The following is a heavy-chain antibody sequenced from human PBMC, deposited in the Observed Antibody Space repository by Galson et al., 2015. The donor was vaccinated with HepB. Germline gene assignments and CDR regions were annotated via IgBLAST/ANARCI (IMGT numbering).Heavy chain of an antibody. CDR3: ARARRGYSYEEVDY. Sequence: SVKVSCKASGGTFSSYAISWVRQAPGQGLEWMGGIIPILGIANYAQKFQGRVTITADKSTSTAYMELSSLRSEDTAVYYCARARRGYSYEEVDYWGQGTLVTVSS. CDR2: IIPILGIA. D-gene: IGHD5-18*01. J-gene: IGHJ4*02. CDR1: GGTFSSYA. V-gene: IGHV1-69*10.